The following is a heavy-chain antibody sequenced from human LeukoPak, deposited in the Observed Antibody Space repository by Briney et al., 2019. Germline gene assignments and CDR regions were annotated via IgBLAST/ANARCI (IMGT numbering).Heavy chain of an antibody. J-gene: IGHJ6*03. V-gene: IGHV4-61*02. CDR2: IYTSGST. CDR3: AGGPYIRMDV. D-gene: IGHD2-2*02. Sequence: PSQTLSLTCTVSGGSISSGSYYWSWIRQPAGKGLEWIGRIYTSGSTNYNPSLKSRVTISVDTSKNQFSLKLSSVTAADTAVYYCAGGPYIRMDVWGKGTTVTVSS. CDR1: GGSISSGSYY.